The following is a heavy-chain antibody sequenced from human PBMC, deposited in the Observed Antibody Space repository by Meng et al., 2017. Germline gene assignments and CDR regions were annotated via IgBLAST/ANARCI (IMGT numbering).Heavy chain of an antibody. J-gene: IGHJ5*02. Sequence: QWRPGHLGGGVKKPGASGKAPCKASGYTFTGYYMHWGRQAPGQGLKWMGWINPNSGGTNYAQKFQGRVTMTRDTSISTAYMELSRLRSDDTAVYYCARGGYSSGVRVRHWFDPWGQGTLVTVSS. D-gene: IGHD6-25*01. V-gene: IGHV1-2*02. CDR2: INPNSGGT. CDR1: GYTFTGYY. CDR3: ARGGYSSGVRVRHWFDP.